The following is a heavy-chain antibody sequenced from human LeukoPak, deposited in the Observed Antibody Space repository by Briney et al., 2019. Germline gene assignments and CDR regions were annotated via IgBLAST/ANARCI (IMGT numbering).Heavy chain of an antibody. CDR2: IYYSGTT. Sequence: SETLSLTCTVSGGSITSSHYYWGWLRQPPGKGLEWIGTIYYSGTTHYNPSLESRVTISEDTSKNQFSLTLRSVTAADTAVYYCARQISDYYYYYIDVWGKGTTVTVSS. D-gene: IGHD3-10*01. V-gene: IGHV4-39*01. CDR1: GGSITSSHYY. J-gene: IGHJ6*03. CDR3: ARQISDYYYYYIDV.